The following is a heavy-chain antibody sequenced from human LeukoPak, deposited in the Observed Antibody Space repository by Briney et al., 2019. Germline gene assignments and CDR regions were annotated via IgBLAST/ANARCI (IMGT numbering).Heavy chain of an antibody. V-gene: IGHV3-74*01. Sequence: GGSLRLSCAASGFTFTSYWMHWVRQPPGKGLAWVSRVEHDGSRTAYADSVTGRFTISRDNTRNMVYLQMNSLRAEDTAVYYCAADLGWGQGTLVTVSS. CDR2: VEHDGSRT. CDR1: GFTFTSYW. J-gene: IGHJ4*02. CDR3: AADLG.